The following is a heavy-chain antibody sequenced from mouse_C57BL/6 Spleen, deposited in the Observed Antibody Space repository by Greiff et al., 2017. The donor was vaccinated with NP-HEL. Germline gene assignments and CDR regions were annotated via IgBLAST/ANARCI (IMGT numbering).Heavy chain of an antibody. J-gene: IGHJ2*01. CDR3: ARYAGTNFDY. V-gene: IGHV1-54*01. D-gene: IGHD4-1*01. CDR1: GYASTNYL. CDR2: INPGSGGT. Sequence: QVQLQQSGAELVRPGTSVKVSCKASGYASTNYLIEWVKQRPGQGLEWIGVINPGSGGTNYNEKFKGKATLTADKSSSTAYMQLSSLTSEDSAVYFCARYAGTNFDYWGQGTTLTVSS.